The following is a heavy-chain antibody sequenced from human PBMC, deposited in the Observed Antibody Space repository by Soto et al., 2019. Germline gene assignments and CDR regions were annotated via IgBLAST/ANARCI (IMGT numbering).Heavy chain of an antibody. J-gene: IGHJ6*02. CDR1: GYTFTNYW. CDR3: AASIFYYGMDV. Sequence: GESLKISCKGSGYTFTNYWIGWVRQMPGKGLEWMGIIYPGGSDTKYNPSFQGQVTISADKSITTTYLQWSSLKASDTAIYYCAASIFYYGMDVWGQGTTVTVSS. V-gene: IGHV5-51*01. CDR2: IYPGGSDT.